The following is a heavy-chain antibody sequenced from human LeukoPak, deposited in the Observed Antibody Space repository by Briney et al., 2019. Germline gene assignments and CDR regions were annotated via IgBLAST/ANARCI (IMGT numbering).Heavy chain of an antibody. J-gene: IGHJ3*02. CDR1: GGSISSYY. CDR2: IYYSGST. Sequence: SETLSLTCTVSGGSISSYYWSWIRQPPGRGLEWIGYIYYSGSTNYNPSLKSRVTISVDTSKNQFSLKLSSVTAADTAVYYCARGIYDILTGYQDAFDIWGQGTMVTVSS. V-gene: IGHV4-59*01. CDR3: ARGIYDILTGYQDAFDI. D-gene: IGHD3-9*01.